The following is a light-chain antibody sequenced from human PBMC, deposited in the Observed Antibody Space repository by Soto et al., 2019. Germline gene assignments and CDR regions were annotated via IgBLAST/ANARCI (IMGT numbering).Light chain of an antibody. Sequence: QSALTQPASVSGSPEQSITISCTGTGSDVGGYNYVSWYQQHPGKAPKLVIYDVTNRPSGVSNRFSGSKSGNTASLTISGLQAEDEADYYCTSYTRSRTYVFGTGTKLTVL. CDR2: DVT. V-gene: IGLV2-14*03. CDR1: GSDVGGYNY. J-gene: IGLJ1*01. CDR3: TSYTRSRTYV.